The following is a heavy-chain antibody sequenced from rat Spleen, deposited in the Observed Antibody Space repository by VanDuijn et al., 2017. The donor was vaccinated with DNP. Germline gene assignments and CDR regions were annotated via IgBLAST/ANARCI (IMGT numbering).Heavy chain of an antibody. J-gene: IGHJ3*01. Sequence: EVQLVESGGGLVQPGRSMKLSCAASGFTFSSFPMAWVRQAPTKGLEWVATISTSGGSTYYRDSVKGRFTISRDNAKSTLYLQMNSLRSEDTATYYCTRLYYYSGPFAYWGQGTLVTVSS. D-gene: IGHD1-1*01. CDR3: TRLYYYSGPFAY. CDR1: GFTFSSFP. CDR2: ISTSGGST. V-gene: IGHV5-46*01.